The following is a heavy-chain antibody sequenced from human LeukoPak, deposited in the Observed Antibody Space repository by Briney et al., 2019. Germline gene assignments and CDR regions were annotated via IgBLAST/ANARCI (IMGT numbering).Heavy chain of an antibody. CDR1: GGSFSGYY. V-gene: IGHV4-34*01. J-gene: IGHJ6*03. CDR2: INHSGST. Sequence: SETLSLTCAVYGGSFSGYYWSWIRQPPGKGLEWIGEINHSGSTNYNPSLKSRVTISVDTSKNQFSLKPSSVTAADTAVYYCARVPLGGSSSWYRYYYYYMDVWGKGTTVTVSS. CDR3: ARVPLGGSSSWYRYYYYYMDV. D-gene: IGHD6-13*01.